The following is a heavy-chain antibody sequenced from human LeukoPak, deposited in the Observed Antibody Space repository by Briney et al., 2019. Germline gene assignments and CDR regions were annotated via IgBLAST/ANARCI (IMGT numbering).Heavy chain of an antibody. CDR3: ARDRSITAADFGY. J-gene: IGHJ4*02. D-gene: IGHD6-13*01. V-gene: IGHV3-7*04. CDR2: IKQDGSEK. CDR1: GFTFRNYW. Sequence: PGGSLRLSCAASGFTFRNYWMSWVRQAPGQGLEWVANIKQDGSEKYYVDSVKGRFTISRDNAKNSLYLQMNSLTAEDTAVYYCARDRSITAADFGYWGQGTLVNVSS.